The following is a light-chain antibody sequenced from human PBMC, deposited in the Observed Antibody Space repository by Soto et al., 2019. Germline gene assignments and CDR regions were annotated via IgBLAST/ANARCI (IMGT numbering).Light chain of an antibody. Sequence: EIVLTQSPGTLSLSPGERATLSCRASQSVSSSYLAWYQQKPGQAPRLLIYGASSRATGIPDRFSGSGSGTDFTLTISRLEPEDFAVYYCQKYGSLRYTFGQGTKLEIK. CDR1: QSVSSSY. J-gene: IGKJ2*01. CDR3: QKYGSLRYT. V-gene: IGKV3-20*01. CDR2: GAS.